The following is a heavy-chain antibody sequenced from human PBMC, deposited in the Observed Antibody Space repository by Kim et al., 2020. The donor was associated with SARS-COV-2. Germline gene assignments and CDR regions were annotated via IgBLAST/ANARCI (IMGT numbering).Heavy chain of an antibody. J-gene: IGHJ6*02. CDR3: ARDTRIAALPRHYYYYGMDV. D-gene: IGHD6-6*01. CDR2: IYSGGST. V-gene: IGHV3-53*01. Sequence: GGSLRLSCAASGFTVSSNYMSWVRQAPGKGLEWVSVIYSGGSTYYADSVKGRFTISRDNSKNTLYLQMNSLRAEDTAVYYCARDTRIAALPRHYYYYGMDVWGQGTTVTVSS. CDR1: GFTVSSNY.